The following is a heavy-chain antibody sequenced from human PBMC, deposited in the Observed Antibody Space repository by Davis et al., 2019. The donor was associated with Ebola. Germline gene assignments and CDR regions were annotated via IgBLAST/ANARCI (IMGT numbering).Heavy chain of an antibody. V-gene: IGHV1-8*01. Sequence: ASVKVSCKASGYTFTSYDIHWVRQDTGQGLEWMGWMNGNSGNTGYAQKFQDRVTMTRDTSISTAYMELSSLRSDDTAVYYCARGKFPDNCDGITCFGESPYGMDVWGQGTPVTVSS. D-gene: IGHD2-21*01. CDR1: GYTFTSYD. CDR3: ARGKFPDNCDGITCFGESPYGMDV. J-gene: IGHJ6*02. CDR2: MNGNSGNT.